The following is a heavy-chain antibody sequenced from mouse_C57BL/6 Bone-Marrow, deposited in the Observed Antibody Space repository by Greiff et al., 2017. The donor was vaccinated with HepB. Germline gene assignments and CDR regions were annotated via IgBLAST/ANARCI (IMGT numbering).Heavy chain of an antibody. V-gene: IGHV1-54*01. J-gene: IGHJ4*01. CDR2: INPGSGGT. CDR1: GYAFTNYL. Sequence: QVQLQQSGAELVRPGTSVKVSCKASGYAFTNYLIEWVKQRPGQGLEWIGVINPGSGGTNYNEKFKGKATLTADKSSSTAYMQLSSLTSEDSAVYFCARGGYRAMDYWGQGTSVTVSS. CDR3: ARGGYRAMDY. D-gene: IGHD3-1*01.